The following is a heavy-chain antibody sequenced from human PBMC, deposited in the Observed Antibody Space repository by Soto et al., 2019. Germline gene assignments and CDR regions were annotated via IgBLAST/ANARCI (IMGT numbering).Heavy chain of an antibody. D-gene: IGHD3-16*01. V-gene: IGHV4-39*01. Sequence: SETLSLTCTVSSGSISSSYYYWGWIRQPPGKGLEWIGAIYYTGSTYYNPPLQSRVTISVDTSKNQFSLKMSSVTAADTAVYFCARQAGAFGYYMDVWRKGATVTVSS. CDR2: IYYTGST. CDR1: SGSISSSYYY. J-gene: IGHJ6*03. CDR3: ARQAGAFGYYMDV.